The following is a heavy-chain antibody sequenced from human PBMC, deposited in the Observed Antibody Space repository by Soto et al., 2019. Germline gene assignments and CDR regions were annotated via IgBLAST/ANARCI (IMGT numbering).Heavy chain of an antibody. CDR2: IYYSGST. CDR1: GGSISSGGYY. CDR3: ARGGRRSPAMDV. V-gene: IGHV4-31*03. J-gene: IGHJ6*02. Sequence: QVQMQESGPGLVRPSQTLSLTCTVSGGSISSGGYYWSWIRQHPGKGLEWIGYIYYSGSTYYNPSLKSRVTISVDTSKNQFSLKLSSVTAADTAVYYCARGGRRSPAMDVWGQGTTVTVSS.